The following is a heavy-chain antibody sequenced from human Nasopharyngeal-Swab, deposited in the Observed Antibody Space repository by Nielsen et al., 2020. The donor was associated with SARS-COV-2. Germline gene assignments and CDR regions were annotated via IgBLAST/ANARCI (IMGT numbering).Heavy chain of an antibody. V-gene: IGHV3-30*18. CDR3: AKDVHGDYGGIDY. CDR2: ISYDGSNE. J-gene: IGHJ4*02. CDR1: GFTFSSSG. Sequence: LSLTCAASGFTFSSSGMDWVRQAPGKGLEWVAVISYDGSNEYYGDSVKGRFTISRDNSKNTLYLRMNSLRVDDTAVYYCAKDVHGDYGGIDYWGQGILVTVSS. D-gene: IGHD4-17*01.